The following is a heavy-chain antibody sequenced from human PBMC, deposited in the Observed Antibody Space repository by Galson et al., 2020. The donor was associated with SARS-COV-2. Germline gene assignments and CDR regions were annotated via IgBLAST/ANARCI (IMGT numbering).Heavy chain of an antibody. J-gene: IGHJ6*02. Sequence: ASVKVSCKASGYTFNTFGISWVRQAPGQGPEWLGWISEYDSSTKYSQKVQDRVTFTTDTSTTTAYMELRSLRSDDTAVYCCARDAGWLLNYGMDVWGQGTTVIVSS. CDR1: GYTFNTFG. CDR3: ARDAGWLLNYGMDV. V-gene: IGHV1-18*01. D-gene: IGHD3-9*01. CDR2: ISEYDSST.